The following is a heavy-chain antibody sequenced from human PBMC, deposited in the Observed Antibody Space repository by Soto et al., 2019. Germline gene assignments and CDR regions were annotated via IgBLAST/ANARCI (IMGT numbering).Heavy chain of an antibody. V-gene: IGHV3-30-3*01. D-gene: IGHD3-22*01. CDR2: ISYDGSNK. CDR1: GFTFSSYA. Sequence: GGSLRLSCAASGFTFSSYAMHWVRQAPGKGLERVAVISYDGSNKYYADSVKGRFTISRDNSNNTLYLQMNSLRAEDTAVYYCARSSGIGASPLDYWGQGSLV. J-gene: IGHJ4*02. CDR3: ARSSGIGASPLDY.